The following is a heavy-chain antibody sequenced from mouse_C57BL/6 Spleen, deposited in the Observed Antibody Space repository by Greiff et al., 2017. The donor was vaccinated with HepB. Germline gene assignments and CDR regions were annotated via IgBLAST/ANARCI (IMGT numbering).Heavy chain of an antibody. D-gene: IGHD1-1*01. V-gene: IGHV1-22*01. CDR3: AREWCYGRDDAMDY. J-gene: IGHJ4*01. CDR1: GYTFTDYN. Sequence: EVQLQQSGPELVKPGASVKMSCKASGYTFTDYNMHWVKQSHGKSLEWIGYINPNNGGTSYNQKFKGKATLTVNKSSSTAYMELRSLTSEDSAVYYCAREWCYGRDDAMDYWGQGTSVTVSS. CDR2: INPNNGGT.